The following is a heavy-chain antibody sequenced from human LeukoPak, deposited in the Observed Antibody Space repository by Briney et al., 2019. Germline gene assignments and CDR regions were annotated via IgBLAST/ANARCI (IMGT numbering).Heavy chain of an antibody. CDR2: IYYSGST. J-gene: IGHJ5*02. D-gene: IGHD6-19*01. Sequence: SETLSLTCTVSGGSISSSSYYWGWLRQPPGKGLEWIGSIYYSGSTYYNPSLKSRVTISVDTSKNQFSLKLSSVTAADTAVYYCARDPSGSGWSYNWFDPWGQGTLVTVSS. CDR1: GGSISSSSYY. CDR3: ARDPSGSGWSYNWFDP. V-gene: IGHV4-39*07.